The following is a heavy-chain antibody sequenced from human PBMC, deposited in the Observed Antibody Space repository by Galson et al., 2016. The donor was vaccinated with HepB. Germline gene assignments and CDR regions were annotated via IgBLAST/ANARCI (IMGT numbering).Heavy chain of an antibody. CDR1: GFTFRSYD. CDR3: ARDGCTSGVCPYWYFDL. CDR2: IGTATDT. D-gene: IGHD2-8*01. J-gene: IGHJ2*01. Sequence: SLRLSCAASGFTFRSYDVHWVRQVIGEGLEWVSAIGTATDTYYADSVKGRFTISREDAKNSLYLQLNNLRAGDTAIYYCARDGCTSGVCPYWYFDLWGRGTLVTVSS. V-gene: IGHV3-13*04.